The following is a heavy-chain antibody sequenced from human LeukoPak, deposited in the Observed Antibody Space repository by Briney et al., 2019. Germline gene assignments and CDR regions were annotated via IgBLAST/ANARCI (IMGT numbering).Heavy chain of an antibody. CDR3: ARGRSTGYPYYFEY. CDR1: GYTFTGYD. CDR2: MNPNSGST. Sequence: ASVKVSCKASGYTFTGYDINWVRQATGQGLEWMGWMNPNSGSTGYAQKFQGRVTITRNTSISTAYMELSGLRSEDTAVYYCARGRSTGYPYYFEYWGQGTLVTVSS. D-gene: IGHD5-12*01. V-gene: IGHV1-8*03. J-gene: IGHJ4*02.